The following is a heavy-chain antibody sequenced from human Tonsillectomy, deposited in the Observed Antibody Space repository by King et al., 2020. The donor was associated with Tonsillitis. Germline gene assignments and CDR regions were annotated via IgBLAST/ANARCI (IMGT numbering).Heavy chain of an antibody. J-gene: IGHJ5*02. CDR1: GYTFSGYY. D-gene: IGHD6-19*01. V-gene: IGHV1-2*02. CDR2: INPNSGGT. CDR3: AREDVIAVAGGGWFDP. Sequence: GQLVQSGAEVKKPGASVKVSCKASGYTFSGYYMHWVRQAPGQGLEWMGWINPNSGGTKYAQKFQGRVTMTRDTSISTAYMELSRLRSDDTAVYYCAREDVIAVAGGGWFDPWGQGTLVTVSS.